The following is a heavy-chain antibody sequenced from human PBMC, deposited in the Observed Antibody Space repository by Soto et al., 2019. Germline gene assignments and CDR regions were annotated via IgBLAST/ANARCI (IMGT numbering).Heavy chain of an antibody. CDR3: ARGSYYYDSSGYSHY. Sequence: SETLXLTCTVSGGSISSIIYYWGWIRQPPGKGLEWIGSIYYSGSTYYNPSLKSRVTISVDTSKNQFSLKLSSVTAADTAVYYFARGSYYYDSSGYSHYWGQGTLVTVSS. CDR1: GGSISSIIYY. V-gene: IGHV4-39*07. J-gene: IGHJ4*02. D-gene: IGHD3-22*01. CDR2: IYYSGST.